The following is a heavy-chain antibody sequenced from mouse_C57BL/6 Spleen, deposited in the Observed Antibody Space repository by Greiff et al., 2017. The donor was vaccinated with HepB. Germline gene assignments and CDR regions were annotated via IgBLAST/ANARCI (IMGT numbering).Heavy chain of an antibody. D-gene: IGHD2-1*01. V-gene: IGHV1-15*01. Sequence: QVQLQQPGAELVRPGASVTLSCKASGYTFTDYEMHWVKQTPVHGLEWIGAIDPETGGTAYNQKFKGKAILTADKSPSTAYMELRSLTSEDSAVYYCTRFYGNFDYWGQGTTLTVSS. CDR3: TRFYGNFDY. CDR2: IDPETGGT. J-gene: IGHJ2*01. CDR1: GYTFTDYE.